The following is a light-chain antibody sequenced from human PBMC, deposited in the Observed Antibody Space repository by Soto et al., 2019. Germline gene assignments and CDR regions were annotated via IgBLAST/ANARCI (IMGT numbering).Light chain of an antibody. Sequence: DIQMTQSPSTLSASIGDRVTITCRASQSISSWLAWYQQKQGKAPKLLIYMASNLQIGVPSRFSGSGSGTEFTLTISSLHPDDFATYYCQHYNDYSRIFGQGTKVEIK. CDR1: QSISSW. CDR2: MAS. J-gene: IGKJ1*01. V-gene: IGKV1-5*03. CDR3: QHYNDYSRI.